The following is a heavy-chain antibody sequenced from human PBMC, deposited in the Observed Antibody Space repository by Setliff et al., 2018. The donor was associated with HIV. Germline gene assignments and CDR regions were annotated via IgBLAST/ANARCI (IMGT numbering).Heavy chain of an antibody. J-gene: IGHJ6*02. CDR1: GYTFTRHY. Sequence: ASVKVSCKASGYTFTRHYMHWVRQAPGQGLEWMGIINPSGGSTSYAQKFQGRVTMTRDTSTSTVYMELSSLRSEDTAVYYCARGVGVGYYGSGSYYPYYYYGMDVWGQGTTVTVSS. CDR3: ARGVGVGYYGSGSYYPYYYYGMDV. CDR2: INPSGGST. V-gene: IGHV1-46*01. D-gene: IGHD3-10*01.